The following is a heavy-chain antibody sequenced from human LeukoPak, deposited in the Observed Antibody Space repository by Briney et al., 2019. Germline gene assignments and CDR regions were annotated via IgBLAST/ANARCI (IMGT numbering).Heavy chain of an antibody. V-gene: IGHV3-23*01. J-gene: IGHJ4*02. CDR2: IGVSGSNT. CDR3: AKGGPWVNYHSSGYYSYFDY. D-gene: IGHD3-22*01. Sequence: GGSLRLSCAASGFTFSSSVMSWVRQAPGKRLEWVSTIGVSGSNTYYADSMKGRFTISRGNSKNTLYLQMNSLRAEDTAVYYCAKGGPWVNYHSSGYYSYFDYWGQGTLVTVSS. CDR1: GFTFSSSV.